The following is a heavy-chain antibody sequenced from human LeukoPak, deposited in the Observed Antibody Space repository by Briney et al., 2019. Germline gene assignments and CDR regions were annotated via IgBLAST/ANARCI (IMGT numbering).Heavy chain of an antibody. D-gene: IGHD3-22*01. CDR2: VKRDGSEK. CDR1: GFTFSSYL. J-gene: IGHJ4*02. Sequence: PGGSLRLSCAASGFTFSSYLMSWVRQAPGKGLEWVANVKRDGSEKYYVDSVKGRFTISRDNAKNSLYLQMNSLRAEDTAVYYCARDSSGYYWGQGTLVTVSS. CDR3: ARDSSGYY. V-gene: IGHV3-7*04.